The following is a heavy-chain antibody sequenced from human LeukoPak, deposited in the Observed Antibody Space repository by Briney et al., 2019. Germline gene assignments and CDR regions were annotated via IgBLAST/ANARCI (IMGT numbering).Heavy chain of an antibody. CDR3: ARITLERITMIVVVITLPSWYFDL. Sequence: SETLSLTCTVSGGSISSYYWSWIRQPAGKGLEWIGRIYTSGSTNYNPSLKSRVTMSVDTSKNQFSLKLSSVTAADTAVYYCARITLERITMIVVVITLPSWYFDLWGRGTLVTVSS. CDR1: GGSISSYY. J-gene: IGHJ2*01. D-gene: IGHD3-22*01. V-gene: IGHV4-4*07. CDR2: IYTSGST.